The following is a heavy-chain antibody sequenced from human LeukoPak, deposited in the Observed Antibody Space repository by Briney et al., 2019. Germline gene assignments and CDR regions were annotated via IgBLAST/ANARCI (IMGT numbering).Heavy chain of an antibody. D-gene: IGHD1-26*01. CDR2: ISSSGSTI. Sequence: GGSLRVSCAASGFTFSSYEMNWVRQAPGKGLEWVSYISSSGSTIYYADSVKGRFTISRDNAKNSLYLQMNSLRAEDTAVYYCARARGRAKAFDYWGQGTLVTVSS. J-gene: IGHJ4*02. V-gene: IGHV3-48*03. CDR3: ARARGRAKAFDY. CDR1: GFTFSSYE.